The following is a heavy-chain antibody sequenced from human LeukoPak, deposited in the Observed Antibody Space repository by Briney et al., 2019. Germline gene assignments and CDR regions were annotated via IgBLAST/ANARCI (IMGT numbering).Heavy chain of an antibody. CDR3: ASGGGSRSSTFDCASTSCPVDY. D-gene: IGHD2-2*01. Sequence: GGSLRLSCAASGFTFSEYYMSWIRQAPGKGLEWVSDISSSGDIKSYADSVKGRFTISRDNAKNSLYLEMNSLRGDDTAVYFCASGGGSRSSTFDCASTSCPVDYWGQGTQVTVSS. CDR1: GFTFSEYY. CDR2: ISSSGDIK. V-gene: IGHV3-11*04. J-gene: IGHJ4*02.